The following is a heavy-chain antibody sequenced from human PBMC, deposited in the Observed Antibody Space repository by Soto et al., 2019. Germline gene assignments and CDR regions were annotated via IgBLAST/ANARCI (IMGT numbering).Heavy chain of an antibody. CDR1: GYSFTSYW. V-gene: IGHV5-51*01. D-gene: IGHD6-6*01. Sequence: GESLKISCKGSGYSFTSYWTGWVRQMPGKGLEWMGSIYPGDSDTRYSPSFQGQVTISADKSISTAYLQWSSLKASDTAMYYCASHTSIAPRPTEYYYYGMDVWGQGTTVTVSS. CDR3: ASHTSIAPRPTEYYYYGMDV. CDR2: IYPGDSDT. J-gene: IGHJ6*02.